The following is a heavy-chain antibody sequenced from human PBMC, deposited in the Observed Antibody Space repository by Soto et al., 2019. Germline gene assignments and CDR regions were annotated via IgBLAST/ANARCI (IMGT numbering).Heavy chain of an antibody. J-gene: IGHJ5*01. CDR2: INHSGRV. V-gene: IGHV4-34*01. D-gene: IGHD3-22*01. Sequence: ASETLSLTCAVYGGSFSGHSWTWIRQSPGKGLEWIGDINHSGRVNYSPSLKSRVTISLDTSKNQFSLTPSAVTAADTAMYYCSTRAYDTNGYYRFDPWGQGTLVTVSS. CDR1: GGSFSGHS. CDR3: STRAYDTNGYYRFDP.